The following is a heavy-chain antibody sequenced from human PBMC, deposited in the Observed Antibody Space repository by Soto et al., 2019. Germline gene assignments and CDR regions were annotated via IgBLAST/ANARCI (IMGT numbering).Heavy chain of an antibody. CDR1: GGSISSGGYS. CDR2: IYHSGST. J-gene: IGHJ4*02. CDR3: ARGGGGYDFLESQNEFDY. V-gene: IGHV4-30-2*01. Sequence: SETLSLTCAVSGGSISSGGYSWSWIRQPPGKGLEWIGYIYHSGSTYYNPSLKSRVTISVDRSKNQFSLKLSSVTAADTAVYYCARGGGGYDFLESQNEFDYWGQGTLVTVSS. D-gene: IGHD5-12*01.